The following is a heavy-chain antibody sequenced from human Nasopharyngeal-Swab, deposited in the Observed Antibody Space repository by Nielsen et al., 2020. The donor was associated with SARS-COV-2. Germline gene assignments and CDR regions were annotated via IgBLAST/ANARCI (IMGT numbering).Heavy chain of an antibody. D-gene: IGHD3-10*01. Sequence: SETLSLTCNVSGGSISSSSYYWGWIRQPPGKGLEWIGSIYYSGSTSYNPSLKSRVTISVDTSKNQFSLKLSSVTAADTAVYYCARRAGPAVLYNWFDPWGQGTLVTVSS. CDR3: ARRAGPAVLYNWFDP. V-gene: IGHV4-39*07. J-gene: IGHJ5*02. CDR2: IYYSGST. CDR1: GGSISSSSYY.